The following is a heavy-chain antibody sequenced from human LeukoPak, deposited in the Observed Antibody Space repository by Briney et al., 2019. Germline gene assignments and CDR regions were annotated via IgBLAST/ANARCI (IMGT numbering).Heavy chain of an antibody. CDR3: AKAQQWLAPFDY. CDR1: DYSISSGYY. V-gene: IGHV4-38-2*02. CDR2: INHSGST. D-gene: IGHD6-19*01. Sequence: SETLSLTCSVSDYSISSGYYWGWIRQPPGKGLEWIGEINHSGSTNYNPSLKSRVTISVDTSKNQFSLKLSSVTAADTAVYYCAKAQQWLAPFDYWGQGTLVTVSS. J-gene: IGHJ4*02.